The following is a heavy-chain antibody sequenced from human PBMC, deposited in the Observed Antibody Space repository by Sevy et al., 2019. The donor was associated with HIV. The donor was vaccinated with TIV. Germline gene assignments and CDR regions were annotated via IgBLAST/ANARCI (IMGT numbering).Heavy chain of an antibody. CDR3: ARPPLHKTGHGYFQH. CDR2: VIPIFGTS. CDR1: GGIFSSHA. D-gene: IGHD6-13*01. V-gene: IGHV1-69*06. Sequence: ASVKVSCKASGGIFSSHAISWVRQAPGQGLEWMGGVIPIFGTSNYARKFQGRVTITADISATTAYMELSGLRPDDTAVYYCARPPLHKTGHGYFQHWVQGTLVTVSS. J-gene: IGHJ1*01.